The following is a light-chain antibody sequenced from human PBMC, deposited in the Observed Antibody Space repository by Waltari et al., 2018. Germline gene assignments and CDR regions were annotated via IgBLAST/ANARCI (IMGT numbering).Light chain of an antibody. J-gene: IGLJ2*01. Sequence: QSALTQPASVSGSPGQSITISCTGTSCDVGGYNSVPWNQQHPGKAPKLMIYDVSNRPSGVSNRFSGSKSGNTASLTISGLQAEDEADYYCSSYTSTSTLLFGGGTKLTVL. V-gene: IGLV2-14*01. CDR2: DVS. CDR1: SCDVGGYNS. CDR3: SSYTSTSTLL.